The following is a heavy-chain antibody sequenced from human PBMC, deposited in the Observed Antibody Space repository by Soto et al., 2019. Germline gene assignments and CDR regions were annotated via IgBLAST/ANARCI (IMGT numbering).Heavy chain of an antibody. CDR3: ARRSSSWYFDY. D-gene: IGHD6-13*01. J-gene: IGHJ4*02. CDR2: INSAGSST. Sequence: PGGSLRLSCAASGLTFSSYWRHWVRQAPGKGLVWVSRINSAGSSTSYADSVKGRFTISRDNAKNTLNLQMNSLRAEDTAVYYCARRSSSWYFDYWGQGTLVT. CDR1: GLTFSSYW. V-gene: IGHV3-74*01.